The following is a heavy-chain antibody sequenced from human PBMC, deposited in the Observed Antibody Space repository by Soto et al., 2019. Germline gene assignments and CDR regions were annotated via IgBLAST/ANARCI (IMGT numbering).Heavy chain of an antibody. Sequence: EVQLLESGGDLVQPGGSLRLSCVASGFSFDNYGMSWVRQAPGKGLEWVSAIKSDGSSTYYAASVKDRFTISRDNSKNTLYLQLNSLRAGDPAVYYCAQLGLMTFSHQHYFNHWGRGTLVTVSS. V-gene: IGHV3-23*01. CDR2: IKSDGSST. D-gene: IGHD2-2*01. CDR3: AQLGLMTFSHQHYFNH. CDR1: GFSFDNYG. J-gene: IGHJ4*02.